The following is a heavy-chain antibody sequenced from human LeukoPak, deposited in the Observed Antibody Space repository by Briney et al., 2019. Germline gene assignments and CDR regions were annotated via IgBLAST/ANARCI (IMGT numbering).Heavy chain of an antibody. CDR1: GGSISSYY. CDR3: ARRMVVAALCAFDI. Sequence: SETLSLTCTVSGGSISSYYWSWIRQPPGKGLEWIGYIYYSGSTNYNPSLKSRVTISVDTSKNRFSLKLSSVTAADTAVYYCARRMVVAALCAFDIWGQGTMVTVSS. CDR2: IYYSGST. V-gene: IGHV4-59*01. J-gene: IGHJ3*02. D-gene: IGHD2-15*01.